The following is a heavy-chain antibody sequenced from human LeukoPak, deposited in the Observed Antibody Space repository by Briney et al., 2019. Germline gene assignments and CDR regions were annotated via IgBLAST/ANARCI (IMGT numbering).Heavy chain of an antibody. CDR3: ARGGETLTGYYRLGRL. V-gene: IGHV1-2*02. Sequence: ASVKVSCKASGYTFDAYYIHWVRLAPGQGLEWMGCINPTSGGRNYAQRVQGRVTMTKDTSISTAYMGLDSLRFDDTAVYYCARGGETLTGYYRLGRLWGQGTLVSVSS. CDR1: GYTFDAYY. D-gene: IGHD3-9*01. CDR2: INPTSGGR. J-gene: IGHJ4*02.